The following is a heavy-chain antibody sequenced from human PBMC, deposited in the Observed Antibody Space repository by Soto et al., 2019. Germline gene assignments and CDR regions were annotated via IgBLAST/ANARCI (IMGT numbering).Heavy chain of an antibody. Sequence: GVLRLSCAASGFTFSSYAMSWVRQAPGKGLEWVSAISGSGGSTYYADSVKGRFTISRDNSKNTLYLQMNSLRAEDTAVYYCAKTPTVTTIFLLDYWGQGTLAPVSS. J-gene: IGHJ4*02. D-gene: IGHD4-17*01. CDR1: GFTFSSYA. CDR3: AKTPTVTTIFLLDY. V-gene: IGHV3-23*01. CDR2: ISGSGGST.